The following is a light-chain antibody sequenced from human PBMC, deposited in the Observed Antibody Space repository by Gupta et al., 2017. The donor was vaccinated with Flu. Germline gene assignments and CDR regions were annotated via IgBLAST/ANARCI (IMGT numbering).Light chain of an antibody. V-gene: IGKV3-20*01. CDR1: QSLSGA. Sequence: EIVLTQSPGTLSLSPGERATLSCRASQSLSGALAWYQQKPGQAPRLLIFSASGRATGTPGRFSGSGSGTDFTLTISRLEPEDFAVYYCQQHAGSPFTFGPGTTVDNK. CDR2: SAS. J-gene: IGKJ3*01. CDR3: QQHAGSPFT.